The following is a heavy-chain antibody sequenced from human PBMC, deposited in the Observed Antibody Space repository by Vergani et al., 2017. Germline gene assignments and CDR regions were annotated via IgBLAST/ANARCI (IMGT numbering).Heavy chain of an antibody. D-gene: IGHD6-19*01. V-gene: IGHV3-7*03. CDR3: AKVGRSEVAGTCGAFDI. CDR1: GFTFGDYY. Sequence: EVHLEESGGGLVQPGGSLRLSCAASGFTFGDYYMAWIRLAPGKGLDWVASIKRDGTETFYVDSVKGRFTISRDISKNTLFLHMNSLRPEDTAVYYCAKVGRSEVAGTCGAFDIWGQGTMVTVSS. CDR2: IKRDGTET. J-gene: IGHJ3*02.